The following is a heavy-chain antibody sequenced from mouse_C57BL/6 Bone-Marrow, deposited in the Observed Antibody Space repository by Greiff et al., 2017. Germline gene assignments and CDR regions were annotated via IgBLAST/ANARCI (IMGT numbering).Heavy chain of an antibody. Sequence: QVQLQQSGAELARPGASVKLSCKASGYTFTSYGISWVKQRPGQGLEWIGEIYPRSGNTYYNEKFKGKATLTADKSSSTAYMELSSLTSEDSAVYFCARDDYDVFAYWGQGTLVTVSA. D-gene: IGHD2-4*01. CDR3: ARDDYDVFAY. CDR2: IYPRSGNT. V-gene: IGHV1-81*01. J-gene: IGHJ3*01. CDR1: GYTFTSYG.